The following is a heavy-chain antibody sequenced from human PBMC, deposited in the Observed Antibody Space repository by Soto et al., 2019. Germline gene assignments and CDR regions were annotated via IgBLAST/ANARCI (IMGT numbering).Heavy chain of an antibody. CDR2: IHYSGTS. V-gene: IGHV4-39*01. Sequence: SETLSLTCIVSGDSISSSSQYWGWIRQPPGKGLEWIGSIHYSGTSYYNPSLKSRVTIFVDTSKNQLSLKLSSVTAADTAVYYCARHWIAGSSIPWGQGTLVTVSS. CDR3: ARHWIAGSSIP. CDR1: GDSISSSSQY. J-gene: IGHJ5*02. D-gene: IGHD2-21*01.